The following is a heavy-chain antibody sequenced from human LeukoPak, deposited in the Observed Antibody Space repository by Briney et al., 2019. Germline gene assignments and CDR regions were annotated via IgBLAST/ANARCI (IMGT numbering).Heavy chain of an antibody. Sequence: GASVKVSCKASGYIFTSYNIYWVRQAPGQGLEWMGWINPDSGGTNYAQKFQGRVTMTRDTSISTAYMELSRLRSDDTGVYYCAESHIGLRAFDIWGQGTMVTVSS. CDR2: INPDSGGT. CDR3: AESHIGLRAFDI. D-gene: IGHD3/OR15-3a*01. V-gene: IGHV1-2*02. CDR1: GYIFTSYN. J-gene: IGHJ3*02.